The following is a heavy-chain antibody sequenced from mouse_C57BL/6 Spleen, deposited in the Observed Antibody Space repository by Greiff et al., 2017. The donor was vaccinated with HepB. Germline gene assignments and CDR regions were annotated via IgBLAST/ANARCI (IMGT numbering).Heavy chain of an antibody. Sequence: QVQLQQSGAELARPGASVKLSCKASGYTFTSYGISWVKQRTGQGLEWIGEIYPRSGNTYYNEKFKGKATLTADKSSSTAYMELRSLTSEDSAVYFCLGLGNYAWYFDVWGTGTTVTVSS. CDR3: LGLGNYAWYFDV. CDR1: GYTFTSYG. D-gene: IGHD2-1*01. J-gene: IGHJ1*03. CDR2: IYPRSGNT. V-gene: IGHV1-81*01.